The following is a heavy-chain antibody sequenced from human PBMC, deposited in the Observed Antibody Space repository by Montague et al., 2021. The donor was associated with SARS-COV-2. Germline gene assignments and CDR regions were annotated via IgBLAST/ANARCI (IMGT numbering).Heavy chain of an antibody. Sequence: QSGAEVKKPGESLEISCKGSGYSFTSYWIGWVRQMPGKGLEWMGXIYPGDSDTRYSPSFQGQVTISADKSISAAYLQWSSLKASDTAMYYCARQSGLWFGDQPPTLWGQGTLVTVSS. V-gene: IGHV5-51*01. CDR3: ARQSGLWFGDQPPTL. CDR2: IYPGDSDT. J-gene: IGHJ4*02. CDR1: GYSFTSYW. D-gene: IGHD3-10*01.